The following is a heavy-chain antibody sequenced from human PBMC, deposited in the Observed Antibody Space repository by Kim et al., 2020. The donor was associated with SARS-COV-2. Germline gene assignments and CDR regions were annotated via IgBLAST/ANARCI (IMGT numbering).Heavy chain of an antibody. D-gene: IGHD1-26*01. J-gene: IGHJ4*02. V-gene: IGHV1-18*01. CDR3: ARDLGGSYPNCDY. Sequence: AQKLQGRVTMTTDTSTSTAYMELRSLRSDDTAVYYCARDLGGSYPNCDYWGQGTLVTVSS.